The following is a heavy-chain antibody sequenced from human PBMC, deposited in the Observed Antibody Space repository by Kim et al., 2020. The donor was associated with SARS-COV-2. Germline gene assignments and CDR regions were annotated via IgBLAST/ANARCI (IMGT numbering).Heavy chain of an antibody. Sequence: GESLKISCKGSGYSFTSYWINWVRQMPGKGLEWMGRIDPSDSYTNYSPSFQGHVTISADKSISTAYLQWSSLKASDTAMYYCAINHSRDYYGSAGWYYGMDVWGQETTVTVSS. V-gene: IGHV5-10-1*01. CDR2: IDPSDSYT. CDR3: AINHSRDYYGSAGWYYGMDV. J-gene: IGHJ6*02. D-gene: IGHD3-10*01. CDR1: GYSFTSYW.